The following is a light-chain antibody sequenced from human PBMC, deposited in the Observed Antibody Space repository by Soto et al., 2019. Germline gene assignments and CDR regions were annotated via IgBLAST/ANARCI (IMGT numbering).Light chain of an antibody. CDR3: CSYLGSSTV. CDR2: EDD. J-gene: IGLJ7*01. Sequence: QSVLTQPASVSGSPGQSITFSCTGVSGDVGNYNLVSWYQQHPAKAPKLIIYEDDKRPSGVSNRFSGSKSGDTASLTISGLQSEDEAAYYCCSYLGSSTVFGGGTQLTVL. V-gene: IGLV2-23*01. CDR1: SGDVGNYNL.